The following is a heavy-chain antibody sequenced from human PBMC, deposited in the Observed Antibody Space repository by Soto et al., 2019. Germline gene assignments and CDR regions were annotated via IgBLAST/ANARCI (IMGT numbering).Heavy chain of an antibody. V-gene: IGHV1-69*13. CDR1: GGTFSSYA. D-gene: IGHD6-13*01. J-gene: IGHJ5*02. CDR3: ASAAAGTGTYNWFDP. CDR2: IIPIFGTA. Sequence: SVKVSCKASGGTFSSYAISWVRQAPGQGLEWMGGIIPIFGTANYAQKFQGSVTITADESTSTAYMELSSLRSEDTAVYYCASAAAGTGTYNWFDPWGQGTLVTV.